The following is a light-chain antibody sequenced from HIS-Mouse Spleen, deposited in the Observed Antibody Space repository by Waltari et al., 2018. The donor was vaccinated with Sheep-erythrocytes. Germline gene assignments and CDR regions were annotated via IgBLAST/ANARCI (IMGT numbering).Light chain of an antibody. CDR3: YSTDSSGNHWV. CDR1: ALPKTF. V-gene: IGLV3-10*01. Sequence: SYELTQPPSVSVSPGQTARITCSGDALPKTFAYWYQQKSGQAPVPVIYEDSKRPSGIPERFSGSTSGTMATLTISGAQVEDEADYYCYSTDSSGNHWVFGGGTKLTVL. CDR2: EDS. J-gene: IGLJ3*02.